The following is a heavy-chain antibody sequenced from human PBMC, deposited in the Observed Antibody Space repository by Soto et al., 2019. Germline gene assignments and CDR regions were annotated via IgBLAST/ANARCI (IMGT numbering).Heavy chain of an antibody. D-gene: IGHD4-17*01. V-gene: IGHV1-18*01. CDR2: ISAYNGNT. J-gene: IGHJ4*02. CDR1: GYTFTSYG. Sequence: ASVKVSCKASGYTFTSYGISWVRQAPGQGLEWMGWISAYNGNTNYAQKLQGRVTMTTDTSTSTAYMELSRLRSDDTAVYYCARDDYGDSPLDYWGQGTLVTVSS. CDR3: ARDDYGDSPLDY.